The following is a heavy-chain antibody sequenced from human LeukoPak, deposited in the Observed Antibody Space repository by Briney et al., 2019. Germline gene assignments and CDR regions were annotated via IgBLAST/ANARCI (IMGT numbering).Heavy chain of an antibody. V-gene: IGHV1-18*01. Sequence: ASVKVSCKASGYTVTSYGISGVRQAPGQGREWMGWISAYNLNTNYDHKLQRRVTMTTYTSTSTAYMELRSLTSADTAVYYCAHLNYDILTGYPGAFDIWGQGTMVTVSS. D-gene: IGHD3-9*01. J-gene: IGHJ3*02. CDR2: ISAYNLNT. CDR1: GYTVTSYG. CDR3: AHLNYDILTGYPGAFDI.